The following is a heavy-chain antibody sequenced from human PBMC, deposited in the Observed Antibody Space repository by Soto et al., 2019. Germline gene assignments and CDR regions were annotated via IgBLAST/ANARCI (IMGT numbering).Heavy chain of an antibody. J-gene: IGHJ6*02. CDR3: AKDTSKYSNNWPAYYGLDV. Sequence: ASVKVSCKASGYTFTSYGMNWVRQAPGRGLEWMGWINPGNGNTKYSQKFQGRVIIERDTSASTAYMELSSLKAEDTAVYYCAKDTSKYSNNWPAYYGLDVWGQGTTVTVSS. D-gene: IGHD1-1*01. V-gene: IGHV1-3*01. CDR2: INPGNGNT. CDR1: GYTFTSYG.